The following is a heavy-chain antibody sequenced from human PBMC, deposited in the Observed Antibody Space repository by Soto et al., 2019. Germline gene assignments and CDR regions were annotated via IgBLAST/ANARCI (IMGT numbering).Heavy chain of an antibody. J-gene: IGHJ4*02. D-gene: IGHD6-19*01. CDR2: ISEDGGNK. V-gene: IGHV3-30-3*01. Sequence: QVHLVESGGGVVQAGRSLRLSCTASGLTLNSFAIHWVRQAPGKGLEWVSVISEDGGNKYFAKSVRGRFLISRDNSKNTVYLQMNSLRLEDTAVYFCARRLTRTVSALGYWGQGTLVSVSS. CDR1: GLTLNSFA. CDR3: ARRLTRTVSALGY.